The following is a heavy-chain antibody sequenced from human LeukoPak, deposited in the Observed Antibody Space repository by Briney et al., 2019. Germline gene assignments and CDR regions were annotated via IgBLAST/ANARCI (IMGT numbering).Heavy chain of an antibody. CDR2: ISPSSSSI. J-gene: IGHJ5*02. Sequence: GGSLRLSCTASEFTFGVYTMNWVRQAPGKGLEWVSSISPSSSSIYYADSVRGRFTVSRDNAKKSLSLQMNCLRVEDTAIYYCARETYNDFWSGLNWFDPWGQGTLVTVSS. D-gene: IGHD3-3*01. CDR1: EFTFGVYT. V-gene: IGHV3-21*01. CDR3: ARETYNDFWSGLNWFDP.